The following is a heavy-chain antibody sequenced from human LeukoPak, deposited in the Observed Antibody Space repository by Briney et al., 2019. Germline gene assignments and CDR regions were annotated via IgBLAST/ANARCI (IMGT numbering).Heavy chain of an antibody. D-gene: IGHD1-26*01. Sequence: GGSLRLSCAASGFTFSNYAMHWVRQAPGKGLEWVAVISYDGSDKYYADSVKGRFTISRENAKNSLSLQMNSLRAEDTAVYYCVRQQTPHGNFDYWGQGTLVTVSS. J-gene: IGHJ4*02. CDR1: GFTFSNYA. V-gene: IGHV3-30*14. CDR2: ISYDGSDK. CDR3: VRQQTPHGNFDY.